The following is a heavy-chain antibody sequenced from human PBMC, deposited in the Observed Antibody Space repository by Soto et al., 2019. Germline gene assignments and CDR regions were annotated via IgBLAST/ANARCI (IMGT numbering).Heavy chain of an antibody. CDR1: GGSISSYF. V-gene: IGHV4-59*01. CDR2: IYYTGST. CDR3: ANFNWDFDL. J-gene: IGHJ2*01. Sequence: QVQLQESGPGLVKPSETLSLTCTVSGGSISSYFWSWIRQPPGKGLEWIGYIYYTGSTNYNPSLKSRVTISVDTSKNQFSLQLSSVTAADTAVYYCANFNWDFDLWGRGTLVTVSS.